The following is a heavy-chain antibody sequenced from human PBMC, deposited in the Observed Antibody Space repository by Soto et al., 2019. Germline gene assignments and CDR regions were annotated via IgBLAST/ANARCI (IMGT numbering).Heavy chain of an antibody. Sequence: LRLSCAASGFTFDDYGMSWVRQAPGKGLEWVSAISGSGTTAYYADSVKGRFTFSRDNSKKTMYLQMNSLRAEDTAVYYCAKTTDGWFSAFEIWGQGTMVTVSS. J-gene: IGHJ3*02. CDR2: ISGSGTTA. V-gene: IGHV3-23*01. CDR1: GFTFDDYG. CDR3: AKTTDGWFSAFEI. D-gene: IGHD6-19*01.